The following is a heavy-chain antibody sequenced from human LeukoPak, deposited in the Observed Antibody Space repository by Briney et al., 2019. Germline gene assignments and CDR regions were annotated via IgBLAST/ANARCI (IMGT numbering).Heavy chain of an antibody. CDR2: ISGAGGST. V-gene: IGHV3-23*01. CDR1: GFXFTSYA. CDR3: AKASSAWYGIFDY. Sequence: GGSLRLSCAASGFXFTSYAISWVRQAPGKGLEWVSTISGAGGSTYYADSVKGRFSISRDNSKNTLYLQMNSLRAEDTAVYYCAKASSAWYGIFDYWGQGILVTVSS. J-gene: IGHJ4*02. D-gene: IGHD6-19*01.